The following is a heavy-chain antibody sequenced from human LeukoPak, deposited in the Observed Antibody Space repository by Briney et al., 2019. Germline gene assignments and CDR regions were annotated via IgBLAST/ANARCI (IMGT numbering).Heavy chain of an antibody. CDR1: GFTFSSYE. CDR2: ITSTASAI. J-gene: IGHJ4*02. D-gene: IGHD3-10*01. V-gene: IGHV3-48*03. CDR3: ARQGSGTPDY. Sequence: GSLRLSCAASGFTFSSYEMNWVRQAPGKGLEWVSHITSTASAIYYADSVRGRFTMSRDNARNTVYLQMNSPRVEDTAVYYCARQGSGTPDYWGQGTLVTVSS.